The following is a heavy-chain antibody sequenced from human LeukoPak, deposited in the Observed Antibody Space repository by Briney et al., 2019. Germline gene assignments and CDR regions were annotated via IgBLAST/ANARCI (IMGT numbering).Heavy chain of an antibody. V-gene: IGHV3-21*01. CDR1: GFTFSSYW. D-gene: IGHD3-16*01. J-gene: IGHJ4*02. Sequence: TGGSLRLSCAASGFTFSSYWMHWVRQAPGKGLEWVSSISSSSSYIYYADSVKGRFTISRDNAKNSLYLQMNSLRAEDTAVYYCATLSTRDYWGQGTLVTVSS. CDR2: ISSSSSYI. CDR3: ATLSTRDY.